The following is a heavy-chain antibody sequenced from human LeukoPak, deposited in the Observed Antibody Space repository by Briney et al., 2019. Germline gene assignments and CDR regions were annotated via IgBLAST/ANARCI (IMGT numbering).Heavy chain of an antibody. J-gene: IGHJ4*02. D-gene: IGHD4-17*01. Sequence: SETLSLTRTVSGCSISSHYCSWIRQPAGKGLEWIARIYTSGSTNYNPSLKSRVTISVDKSKNQFSLKLSSVTAADTAVYFCARGKGDYAIYDYWGQGTLVTVSS. CDR1: GCSISSHY. CDR2: IYTSGST. V-gene: IGHV4-4*07. CDR3: ARGKGDYAIYDY.